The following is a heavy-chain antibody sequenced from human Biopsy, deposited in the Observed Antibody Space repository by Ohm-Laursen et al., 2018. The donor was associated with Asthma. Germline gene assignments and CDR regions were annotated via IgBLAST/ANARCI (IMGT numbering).Heavy chain of an antibody. J-gene: IGHJ1*01. CDR2: IKHDGSEK. Sequence: SLRLSCAASGFTFGDYWMSWVRQVPGKGLEWVANIKHDGSEKNHVDSLKGRFTISRDNAKNSLYLQMNSLRAEDTAVYYCARTFHFWSPYHAEHYQLWGQGTLVTVPP. D-gene: IGHD3-3*02. V-gene: IGHV3-7*01. CDR3: ARTFHFWSPYHAEHYQL. CDR1: GFTFGDYW.